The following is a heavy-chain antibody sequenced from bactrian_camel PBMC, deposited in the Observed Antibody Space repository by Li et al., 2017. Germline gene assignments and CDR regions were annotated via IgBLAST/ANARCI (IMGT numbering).Heavy chain of an antibody. CDR1: GFTFSSYA. J-gene: IGHJ4*01. V-gene: IGHV3S31*01. CDR2: INSGDGRT. CDR3: AKLVTGDPVFY. D-gene: IGHD5*01. Sequence: DVQLVESGGGTVQAGGSLRLSCAASGFTFSSYAMTWVRQAPGKGLEWVSHINSGDGRTYYADSVKGRFTVSTDYAKNTLYLQLNNLKTEDTAMYYCAKLVTGDPVFYWGQGTQVTVS.